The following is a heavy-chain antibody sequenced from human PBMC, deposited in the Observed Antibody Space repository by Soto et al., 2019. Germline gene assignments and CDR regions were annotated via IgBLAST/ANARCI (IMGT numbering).Heavy chain of an antibody. CDR3: ARAALEFCGGDCGIDY. Sequence: QVQLVEFGGGVVQPGRSLRLSCAASGFTFSSYAMHWVRQAPGKGLEWVAIVSYHGINKYYADSVKGRLTISRDNSKNTLYLQMNSLRAEDTAVYYCARAALEFCGGDCGIDYWGQGTLVTVSS. CDR2: VSYHGINK. CDR1: GFTFSSYA. V-gene: IGHV3-30-3*01. J-gene: IGHJ4*02. D-gene: IGHD2-21*02.